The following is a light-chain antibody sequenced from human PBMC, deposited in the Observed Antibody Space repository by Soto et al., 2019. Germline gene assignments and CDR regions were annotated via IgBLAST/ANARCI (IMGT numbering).Light chain of an antibody. CDR2: EVV. CDR1: KSDIGVYDF. Sequence: QSVLTQPPSASGSPGQSVTISCTGTKSDIGVYDFVSWYQHHPGKAPRLIIYEVVQRPSGVPDRFSGSKSGNTASLTVSGLQAADEADYFCKSYAGNNTYVFGSGTKLTVL. J-gene: IGLJ1*01. V-gene: IGLV2-8*01. CDR3: KSYAGNNTYV.